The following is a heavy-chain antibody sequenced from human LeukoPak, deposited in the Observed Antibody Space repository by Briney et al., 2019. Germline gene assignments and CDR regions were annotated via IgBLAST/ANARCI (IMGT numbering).Heavy chain of an antibody. D-gene: IGHD5-12*01. CDR1: GFTFSSYA. J-gene: IGHJ5*02. CDR3: TTELIVATMLVLGDNWFDP. CDR2: ISGTGGNT. V-gene: IGHV3-23*01. Sequence: GGSLRLSCAASGFTFSSYAMSWVRQAPGKGLEWVSGISGTGGNTYYADSVKGRFTISRDNSKNTLYLQMNSLKTKDTAVYYCTTELIVATMLVLGDNWFDPWGQGTLVTVSS.